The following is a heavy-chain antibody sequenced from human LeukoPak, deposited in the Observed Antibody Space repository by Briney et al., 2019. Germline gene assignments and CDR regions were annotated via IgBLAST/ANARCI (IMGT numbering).Heavy chain of an antibody. CDR2: ISYSGGST. CDR1: GFTFSSYA. J-gene: IGHJ6*02. Sequence: GGSLRLSCAASGFTFSSYAMIWVRQAPGKGLEWVSAISYSGGSTYYPDSVKGRFTISRDNSKNTLYLQMNSLRGEDTAVYYCARDRALGCLDVWGQGTTVTVSS. D-gene: IGHD2-15*01. V-gene: IGHV3-23*01. CDR3: ARDRALGCLDV.